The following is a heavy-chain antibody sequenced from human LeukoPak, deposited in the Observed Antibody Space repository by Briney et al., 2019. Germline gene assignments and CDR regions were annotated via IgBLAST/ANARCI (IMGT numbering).Heavy chain of an antibody. V-gene: IGHV3-7*04. Sequence: GGSLRLSCAASGFTFSSYWMSWVRQAPGKGLEWVANIKQDGSEKYYVGSVKGRFTISRDNAKNSLYLQMNSLRAEDTAVYYCARGSYGSGSPRVIWGQGTLVTVSS. D-gene: IGHD3-10*01. CDR1: GFTFSSYW. J-gene: IGHJ4*02. CDR2: IKQDGSEK. CDR3: ARGSYGSGSPRVI.